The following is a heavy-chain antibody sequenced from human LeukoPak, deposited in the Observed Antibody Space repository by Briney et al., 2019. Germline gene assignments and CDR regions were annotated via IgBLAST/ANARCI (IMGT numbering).Heavy chain of an antibody. CDR2: ISSSSSYI. D-gene: IGHD2-2*01. J-gene: IGHJ3*02. CDR1: GFTFSSYS. Sequence: GGSLRLSCAASGFTFSSYSMNWVRQAPGKGLECVSSISSSSSYIYYADSVKGRFTISRDNAKNSLYLQMNSLRAEDTAVYYCARGYCSSTSCYGSKGDAFDIWGQGTMVTVSS. V-gene: IGHV3-21*01. CDR3: ARGYCSSTSCYGSKGDAFDI.